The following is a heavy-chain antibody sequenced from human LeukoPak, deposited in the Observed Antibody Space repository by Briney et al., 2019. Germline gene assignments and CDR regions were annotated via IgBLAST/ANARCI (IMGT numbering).Heavy chain of an antibody. D-gene: IGHD3-10*01. CDR3: ARGRITMVRGVTRGNWFDP. Sequence: PSETLSLTCAVYGGSFSGYYWSWIRQPPRKGLEWIGEINHSGSTNYYPPLKSRVTISVDTSKNQFSLKLSSVTAADTAVYYCARGRITMVRGVTRGNWFDPWGQGTLVTVSS. V-gene: IGHV4-34*01. CDR2: INHSGST. J-gene: IGHJ5*02. CDR1: GGSFSGYY.